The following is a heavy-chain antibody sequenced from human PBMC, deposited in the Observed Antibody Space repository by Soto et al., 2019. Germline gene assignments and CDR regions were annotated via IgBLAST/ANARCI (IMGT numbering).Heavy chain of an antibody. J-gene: IGHJ5*02. CDR1: GFTFTSSA. CDR3: AAVGQITMVPGVIKNNCFDL. Sequence: PWPQVKVSCKASGFTFTSSAVQWLRQARGQRLEWIGWIVVSSGNTNYAKKVQERVTIIRNMTTRTAYMELSSLRSEDTDVYSCAAVGQITMVPGVIKNNCFDLWGQGTLVTVSS. V-gene: IGHV1-58*01. CDR2: IVVSSGNT. D-gene: IGHD3-10*01.